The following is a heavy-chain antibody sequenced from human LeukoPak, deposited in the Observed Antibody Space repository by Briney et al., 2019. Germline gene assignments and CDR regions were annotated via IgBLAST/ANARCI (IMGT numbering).Heavy chain of an antibody. V-gene: IGHV4-4*07. J-gene: IGHJ4*02. D-gene: IGHD1-26*01. Sequence: SETLSLTCTVSGGSISSYYWSWIRQPAGKGLEWIGRIYTSGSTNYNPSLKSRVTMSVDTSKNQFSLKLSSVTAADTAVYYCARSYSGSYYRGQYYLDYWGQGTLVTVSS. CDR2: IYTSGST. CDR1: GGSISSYY. CDR3: ARSYSGSYYRGQYYLDY.